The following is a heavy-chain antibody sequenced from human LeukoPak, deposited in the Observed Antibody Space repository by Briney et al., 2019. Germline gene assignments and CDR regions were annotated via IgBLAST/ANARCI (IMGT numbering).Heavy chain of an antibody. J-gene: IGHJ4*02. CDR1: GFTFSSHG. Sequence: GGSLRLSCAASGFTFSSHGMNWVRQAPGKGLEWVSGIRGDGVTTYYADSVKGRFTISRDSSKNTLYLLMSSLRAEDTAVYYCAKGVYGYADYALLDYWGQGTLVTVSS. CDR2: IRGDGVTT. V-gene: IGHV3-23*01. CDR3: AKGVYGYADYALLDY. D-gene: IGHD2-2*01.